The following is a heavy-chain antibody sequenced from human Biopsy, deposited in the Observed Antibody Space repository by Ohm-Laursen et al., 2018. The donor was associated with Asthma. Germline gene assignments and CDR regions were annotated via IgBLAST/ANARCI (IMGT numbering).Heavy chain of an antibody. CDR1: GFNFHNYG. CDR2: ILFDGRKI. Sequence: SLRLSCAASGFNFHNYGMNWVRRAPGKGLEWVAQILFDGRKINYPDSVKGRFTISRDNSKNMVYLQMNSLRPEDAAAYYCAKDRVAGRSYYFDYWGQGSLVSVSS. V-gene: IGHV3-30*18. D-gene: IGHD6-13*01. J-gene: IGHJ4*02. CDR3: AKDRVAGRSYYFDY.